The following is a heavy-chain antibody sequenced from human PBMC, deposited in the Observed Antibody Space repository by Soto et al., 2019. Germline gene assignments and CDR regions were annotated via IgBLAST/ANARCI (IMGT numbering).Heavy chain of an antibody. J-gene: IGHJ6*03. Sequence: GASLKISCKGSGYSFTSYWIGWVRQMPGKGLEWMGIIYPGDSDTRYSPSFQGQVTISADKSISTAYLQWSSLKASDTAMYYCARFLTDLSYYMDVWGKGTTVTVSS. CDR2: IYPGDSDT. CDR3: ARFLTDLSYYMDV. CDR1: GYSFTSYW. V-gene: IGHV5-51*01.